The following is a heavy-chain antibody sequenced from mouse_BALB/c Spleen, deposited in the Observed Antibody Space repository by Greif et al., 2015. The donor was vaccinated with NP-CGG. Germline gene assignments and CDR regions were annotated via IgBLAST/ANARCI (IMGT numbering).Heavy chain of an antibody. CDR1: GYTFTSYW. D-gene: IGHD2-2*01. CDR2: IDPSDSET. Sequence: VQLQQSGAELVKPGAPVKLSCKASGYTFTSYWMNWVKQRPGRGLEWIGRIDPSDSETHYNQKFKDMATLTVDKSSSTAYIQLSGLTSEDSAVYYCARGGLPDYFDYWGQGTTLTVSS. CDR3: ARGGLPDYFDY. J-gene: IGHJ2*01. V-gene: IGHV1-69*02.